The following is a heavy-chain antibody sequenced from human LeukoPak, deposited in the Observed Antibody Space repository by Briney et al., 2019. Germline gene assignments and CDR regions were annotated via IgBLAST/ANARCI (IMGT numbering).Heavy chain of an antibody. J-gene: IGHJ2*01. D-gene: IGHD5-18*01. V-gene: IGHV3-30*18. Sequence: GGSLRLSCAASGFSFRNYGMHWVRQAPGKGLEWVAAISDDGRNKYYADSVRGRFTISRDNSKNMLYLQMNNLRPEDTAVYHCAKDADTATIIYWYFDLWGRGTLVTVSS. CDR2: ISDDGRNK. CDR1: GFSFRNYG. CDR3: AKDADTATIIYWYFDL.